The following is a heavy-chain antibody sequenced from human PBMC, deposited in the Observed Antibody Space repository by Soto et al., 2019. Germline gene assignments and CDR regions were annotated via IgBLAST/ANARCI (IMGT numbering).Heavy chain of an antibody. CDR3: AKERDTMVRGVKSYFDY. CDR1: GFTFSSYA. CDR2: ISGSGGST. D-gene: IGHD3-10*01. J-gene: IGHJ4*02. Sequence: AGGSLRLSCAASGFTFSSYAMSWVRQAPGKGLEWVPAISGSGGSTYYADSVKGRFTISRDNSKNTLYLQMNSLRAEDTAVYYCAKERDTMVRGVKSYFDYWGQGTLVTVSS. V-gene: IGHV3-23*01.